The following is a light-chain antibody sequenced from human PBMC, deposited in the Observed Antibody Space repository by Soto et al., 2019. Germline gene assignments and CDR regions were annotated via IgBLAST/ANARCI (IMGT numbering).Light chain of an antibody. CDR3: QQRSNWPRT. Sequence: VLTQCQATLSWSPGERATLACMAKQIVSSYLAWYQQKPGQAPRLLIYDASNRATGIPARFSGSGSGTDFTLTISSLEPEDFAVYYCQQRSNWPRTFGQGTKVDI. CDR2: DAS. CDR1: QIVSSY. V-gene: IGKV3-11*01. J-gene: IGKJ1*01.